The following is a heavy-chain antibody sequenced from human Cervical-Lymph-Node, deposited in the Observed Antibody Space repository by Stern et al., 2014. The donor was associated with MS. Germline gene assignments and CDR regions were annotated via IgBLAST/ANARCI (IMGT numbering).Heavy chain of an antibody. CDR3: ARATTVHAFDI. CDR2: IGLRADP. Sequence: EVQLVESGGRLVQPGGSLRLSCAASGFTFSNYDMHWVRQVTGKGLEWVSVIGLRADPHSVGYVQGRFTISRENAKNSLYLQMDSLRDGDTAIYFCARATTVHAFDIWGRGTLVTVSS. CDR1: GFTFSNYD. V-gene: IGHV3-13*05. J-gene: IGHJ3*02. D-gene: IGHD1-26*01.